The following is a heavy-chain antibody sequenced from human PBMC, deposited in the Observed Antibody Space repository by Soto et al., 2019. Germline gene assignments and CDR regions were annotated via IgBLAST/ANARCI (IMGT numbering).Heavy chain of an antibody. V-gene: IGHV3-74*03. CDR1: GFTFSSHW. Sequence: VQLVESGGGLVQPGGSLRLSCAASGFTFSSHWMYWACQAPGKGLVWVSHINSDGSRRTYAASVKARFTISRDNANNTLYLQMNSLRAEDTAGDYCVRFDIGVERDYLGLGTVVTVSS. D-gene: IGHD1-1*01. CDR2: INSDGSRR. J-gene: IGHJ4*02. CDR3: VRFDIGVERDY.